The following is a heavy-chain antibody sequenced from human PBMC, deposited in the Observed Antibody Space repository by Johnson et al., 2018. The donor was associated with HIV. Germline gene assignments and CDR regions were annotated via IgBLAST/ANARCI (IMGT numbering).Heavy chain of an antibody. J-gene: IGHJ3*02. CDR2: IWFDGNNK. Sequence: QVQLVESGGGVVQPGRSLRLSCAASGFTFSNYGMHWVRQAPGKGLEWVAVIWFDGNNKHYSDSVKGRFTISRDNSNNILYLQINSLRVEDTAVYYCAKVAVATAAGGVAFDIWGQGTMVTVSS. V-gene: IGHV3-33*06. CDR3: AKVAVATAAGGVAFDI. CDR1: GFTFSNYG. D-gene: IGHD6-13*01.